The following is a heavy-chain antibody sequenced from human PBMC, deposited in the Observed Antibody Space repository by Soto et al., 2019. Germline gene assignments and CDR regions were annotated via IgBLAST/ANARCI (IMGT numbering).Heavy chain of an antibody. J-gene: IGHJ4*02. V-gene: IGHV5-51*01. D-gene: IGHD1-1*01. Sequence: GESLKISCKGSGYSFTTYWIGWVRQMPGKGLEWMGVIYPADSDTRYSPSFEGQVTFSVDKSLSTAYLQWNSLKASDTARYFCARQRAWNDAFDFWGQGSLVTV. CDR3: ARQRAWNDAFDF. CDR1: GYSFTTYW. CDR2: IYPADSDT.